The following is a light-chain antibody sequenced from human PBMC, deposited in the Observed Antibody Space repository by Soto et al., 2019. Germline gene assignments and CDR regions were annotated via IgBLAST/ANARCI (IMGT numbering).Light chain of an antibody. V-gene: IGKV1-5*01. CDR3: QQYNSYALT. J-gene: IGKJ4*01. Sequence: DIQMTQSPSTLSASVGDRVTITCRASQSISSWLAWYQQKPGKAPKLLIYDASSLESVVPSRFSGSGSGTEFTLTLSSLQPDDFATYYCQQYNSYALTFGGGTQVEIK. CDR2: DAS. CDR1: QSISSW.